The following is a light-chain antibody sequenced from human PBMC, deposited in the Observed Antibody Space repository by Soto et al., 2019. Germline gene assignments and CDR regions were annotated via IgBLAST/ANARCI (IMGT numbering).Light chain of an antibody. CDR3: NSFTTTSAHVI. CDR1: SSDIGNYNY. Sequence: QSALTQPASVSGSPGQSITISCTGTSSDIGNYNYVSWYQQHPGKVPKLIIYAVSSRPSGISDRFSGSKSGDTASLTISGLQVEDEADYYCNSFTTTSAHVIFGGGTKLTVL. V-gene: IGLV2-14*01. CDR2: AVS. J-gene: IGLJ2*01.